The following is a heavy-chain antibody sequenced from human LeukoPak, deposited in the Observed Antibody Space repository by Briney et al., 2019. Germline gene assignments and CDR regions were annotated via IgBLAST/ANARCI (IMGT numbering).Heavy chain of an antibody. Sequence: GAPVKVSCKASGYTFTGYYMHWVRQAPGQGLEWMGRINPNSGGTNYAQKFQGRVTMTRDTSISTDYMELSRLRSDDTAVYYCARVGRHDYYYGMDVWGQGTTVTVSS. V-gene: IGHV1-2*02. CDR3: ARVGRHDYYYGMDV. CDR2: INPNSGGT. CDR1: GYTFTGYY. J-gene: IGHJ6*02.